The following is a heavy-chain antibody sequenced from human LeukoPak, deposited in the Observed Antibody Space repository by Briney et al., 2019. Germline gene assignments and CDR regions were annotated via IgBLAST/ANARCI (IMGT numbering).Heavy chain of an antibody. J-gene: IGHJ6*02. CDR2: IYHSGST. CDR1: GGSISSSNW. V-gene: IGHV4-4*02. Sequence: SGTLSLTCAVSGGSISSSNWWSWVRQPPGKGLEWIGEIYHSGSTNYNPSLKSRVTISVDTSKNQFSLKLSSVTAADTAVYYCARGGKAPGGYYYYYGMDVWGQGTTVTVSS. CDR3: ARGGKAPGGYYYYYGMDV.